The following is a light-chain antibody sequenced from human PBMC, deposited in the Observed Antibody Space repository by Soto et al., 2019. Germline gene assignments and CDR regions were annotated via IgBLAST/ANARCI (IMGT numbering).Light chain of an antibody. CDR2: GVN. CDR3: SSQTSSSTLR. CDR1: SSDVGDYKY. Sequence: QSALTQPASVSGSPGQSITISCTGTSSDVGDYKYVSWYQQHPGKAPKLMIYGVNNRPSGVSNRFSGSKSGSTASLTISGLQAEDEADYYCSSQTSSSTLRFGGGTKLTVL. V-gene: IGLV2-14*01. J-gene: IGLJ2*01.